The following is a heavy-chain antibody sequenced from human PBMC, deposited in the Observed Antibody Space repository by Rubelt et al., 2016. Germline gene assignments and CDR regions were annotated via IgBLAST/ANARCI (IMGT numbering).Heavy chain of an antibody. CDR2: INPNSGGT. J-gene: IGHJ4*02. CDR1: GYTFTGYY. V-gene: IGHV1-2*02. D-gene: IGHD1-26*01. CDR3: ASSSGSYYSLDY. Sequence: QVQLVQSGAEVKKPGASVKVSCKASGYTFTGYYMHWVRQATGQGLEWMGWINPNSGGTNYAQKVQGRVTMTREPSISTAYMELSRLRSDDTAVYYCASSSGSYYSLDYWGQGTLVTVSS.